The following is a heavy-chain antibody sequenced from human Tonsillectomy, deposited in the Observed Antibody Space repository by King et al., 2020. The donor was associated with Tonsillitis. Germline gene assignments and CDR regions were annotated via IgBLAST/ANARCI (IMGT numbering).Heavy chain of an antibody. V-gene: IGHV2-70*04. Sequence: TLKESGPALVKPTQTLTLTCTFSGISLTTSGMRVNWIRQPPVKALDWSARIDWYDDKFYITSFKSRLTISNDTSKNPVDLTMTNMDTVATATYYCARDRGNTVGDAFDIWGQGTMVTVSS. CDR3: ARDRGNTVGDAFDI. CDR2: IDWYDDK. D-gene: IGHD1-14*01. J-gene: IGHJ3*02. CDR1: GISLTTSGMR.